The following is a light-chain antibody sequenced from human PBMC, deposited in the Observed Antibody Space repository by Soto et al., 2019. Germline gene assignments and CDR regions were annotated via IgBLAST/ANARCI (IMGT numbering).Light chain of an antibody. J-gene: IGKJ4*01. CDR1: ENIFKY. CDR2: AAS. V-gene: IGKV1-5*01. CDR3: QHYNTRSIA. Sequence: DFQMIQSPATLSASVGDRITITCRASENIFKYVAWYQQTSGSAPNLLIYAASDLESGVPSRFSGSGSGTEFSLTIANLQPNDSATYYCQHYNTRSIAFGGGTKVDVK.